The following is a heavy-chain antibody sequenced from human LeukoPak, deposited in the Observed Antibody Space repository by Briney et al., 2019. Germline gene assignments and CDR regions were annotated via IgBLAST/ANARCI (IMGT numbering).Heavy chain of an antibody. V-gene: IGHV3-7*01. J-gene: IGHJ4*02. CDR2: IKQDESER. Sequence: TGGSLRLSCAASGFTFSSYWMSWVRQAPGKGLEWVANIKQDESERYYVDSVKGRFTISRDNAKNSLYLQMNSLRAEGTAVYYCAREKSQGYCSGGSCANLDYWGQGTLVTVSS. D-gene: IGHD2-15*01. CDR3: AREKSQGYCSGGSCANLDY. CDR1: GFTFSSYW.